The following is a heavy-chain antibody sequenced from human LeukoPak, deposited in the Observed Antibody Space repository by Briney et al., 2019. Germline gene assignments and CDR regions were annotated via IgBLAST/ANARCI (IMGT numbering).Heavy chain of an antibody. Sequence: SQTLSLTCTVSGGSISSGDYYWSWIRQPPGKGLEWIGYIYYSGSTYYNPPLKSRVTISVDTSKNQFSLKLSSVTAADTAVYYCARGGYDFWSGPRIVDYWGQGTLVTVSS. D-gene: IGHD3-3*01. J-gene: IGHJ4*02. CDR1: GGSISSGDYY. CDR3: ARGGYDFWSGPRIVDY. CDR2: IYYSGST. V-gene: IGHV4-30-4*08.